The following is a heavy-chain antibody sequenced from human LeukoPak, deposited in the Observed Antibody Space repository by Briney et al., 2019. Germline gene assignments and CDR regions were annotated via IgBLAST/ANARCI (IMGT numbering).Heavy chain of an antibody. CDR3: AKGSHDSSGYFLFDY. V-gene: IGHV3-9*01. Sequence: GGSLRLSCAASGFTFDDYAMHWVRQAPGKGLEWASGISWNSGSIGYADSVKGRFTISRDNAKNSLYLQMNSLRAEDTALYYCAKGSHDSSGYFLFDYWGQGTLVTVSS. J-gene: IGHJ4*02. CDR1: GFTFDDYA. D-gene: IGHD3-22*01. CDR2: ISWNSGSI.